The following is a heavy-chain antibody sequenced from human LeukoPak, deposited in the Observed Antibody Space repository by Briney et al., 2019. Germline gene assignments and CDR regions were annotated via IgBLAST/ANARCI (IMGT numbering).Heavy chain of an antibody. CDR2: ISYDGSNK. J-gene: IGHJ5*02. CDR1: GFTFSSYA. D-gene: IGHD6-19*01. V-gene: IGHV3-30-3*01. CDR3: ARDAGQWLINNWFDP. Sequence: GGSLRLSCAASGFTFSSYAMHWVRQAPGKGLEWVAVISYDGSNKYYADSVKGRFTISRDNSKNTLYPQMNSLRAEDTAVYYCARDAGQWLINNWFDPWGQGTLVTVSS.